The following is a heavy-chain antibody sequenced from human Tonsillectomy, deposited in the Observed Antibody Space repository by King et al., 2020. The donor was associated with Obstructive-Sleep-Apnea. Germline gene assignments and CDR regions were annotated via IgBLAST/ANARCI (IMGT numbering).Heavy chain of an antibody. D-gene: IGHD1-26*01. CDR3: ARAGQWEAFN. CDR1: GGSIRCYY. CDR2: FSYIGST. J-gene: IGHJ4*02. V-gene: IGHV4-59*01. Sequence: VQLQESGPGLVKPSETLSLTCTVSGGSIRCYYWSWLRQPPGKGLEWGGDFSYIGSTNYNPSLKSRVTISVDTSKNQFSLKLSSVTAADTAVYYFARAGQWEAFNWGQGTLVTVSS.